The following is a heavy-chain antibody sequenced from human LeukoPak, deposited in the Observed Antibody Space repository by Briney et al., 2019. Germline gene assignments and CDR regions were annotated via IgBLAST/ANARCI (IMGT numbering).Heavy chain of an antibody. CDR3: ASDLHGDPYY. D-gene: IGHD4-17*01. CDR2: IYYSGST. J-gene: IGHJ4*02. V-gene: IGHV4-39*07. Sequence: SETLSLTCTVSAGFVSNSNYYWGWIRQPPGKGLEWIGSIYYSGSTYYNPSLESRVTISVDKSKNQFSLKLSSVTAADTAVYYCASDLHGDPYYWGQGTLVTVSS. CDR1: AGFVSNSNYY.